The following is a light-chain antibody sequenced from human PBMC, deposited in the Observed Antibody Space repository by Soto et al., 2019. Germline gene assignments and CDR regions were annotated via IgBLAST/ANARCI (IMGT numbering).Light chain of an antibody. CDR3: QQSYRTPHT. Sequence: EIVLTQSPGTLSLSPGERASLSCRASQPLSVNSLAWYQQKPGRAPKLLIYAASTRATDIPERFIGSGSGTDFALTISSLQPEDFATYYCQQSYRTPHTFGPGTKLETK. CDR2: AAS. V-gene: IGKV3-20*01. CDR1: QPLSVNS. J-gene: IGKJ2*01.